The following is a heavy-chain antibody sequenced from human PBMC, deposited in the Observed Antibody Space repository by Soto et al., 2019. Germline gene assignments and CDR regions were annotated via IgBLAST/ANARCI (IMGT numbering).Heavy chain of an antibody. Sequence: TLSLTCTVSGGSISSYYWSWIRQPPGKGLEWIGYIYYSGSTNYNPSLKSRVTISVDTSKNQFSLKLSSVTAADTAVYYCARSRRGGYYDSRRSFDYWGQGTMGTVSS. D-gene: IGHD3-22*01. V-gene: IGHV4-59*01. CDR3: ARSRRGGYYDSRRSFDY. J-gene: IGHJ4*02. CDR2: IYYSGST. CDR1: GGSISSYY.